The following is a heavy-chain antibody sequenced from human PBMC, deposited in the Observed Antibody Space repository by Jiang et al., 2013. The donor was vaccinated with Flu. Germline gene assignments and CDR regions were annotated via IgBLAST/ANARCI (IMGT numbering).Heavy chain of an antibody. D-gene: IGHD6-13*01. CDR1: LHLYLAMV. CDR3: ARGDWSSSWGIDY. J-gene: IGHJ4*02. V-gene: IGHV1-18*01. Sequence: EVKKPGAVSEGLLQGFWLHLYLAMVSTGCDRPLDKGLSGWDGSALTMATQTNVQKLQGRVTMTTDTSTSTAYMELRSLRSDDTAVYYCARGDWSSSWGIDYWGQGTLVTVSS. CDR2: SALTMAT.